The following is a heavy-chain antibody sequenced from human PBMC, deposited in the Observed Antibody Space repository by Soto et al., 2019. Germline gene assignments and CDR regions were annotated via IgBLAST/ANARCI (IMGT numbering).Heavy chain of an antibody. V-gene: IGHV1-18*01. CDR2: ISAYNGNT. Sequence: QVQLVQSGAEVKKPGASVKVSCKASGYTFTSYGISWVRQAPGQGLERMGWISAYNGNTNYAQKLQGRVTMTTDTSTSTAYMELRSLRSDDTAVYYCARDPFTIFGVVPGYMDVWGKGTTVTVSS. D-gene: IGHD3-3*01. CDR3: ARDPFTIFGVVPGYMDV. CDR1: GYTFTSYG. J-gene: IGHJ6*03.